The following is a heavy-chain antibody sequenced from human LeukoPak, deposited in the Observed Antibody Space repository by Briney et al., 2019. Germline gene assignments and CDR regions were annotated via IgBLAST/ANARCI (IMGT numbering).Heavy chain of an antibody. CDR2: INHSGST. V-gene: IGHV4-34*01. CDR1: GGSFSGYY. J-gene: IGHJ4*02. CDR3: ARLHIVATITCFDY. Sequence: PSETLSLTCAVYGGSFSGYYWSWIRQPPGKGLEWIGEINHSGSTYYNPSLKSRVTISVDTSKNQFSLKLSSVTAADTAVYYCARLHIVATITCFDYWGQGTLVTVSS. D-gene: IGHD5-12*01.